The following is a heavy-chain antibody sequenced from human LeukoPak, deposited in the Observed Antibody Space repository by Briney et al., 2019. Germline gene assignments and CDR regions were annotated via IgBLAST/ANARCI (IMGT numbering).Heavy chain of an antibody. CDR1: GYTFTGYH. J-gene: IGHJ4*02. D-gene: IGHD5-18*01. CDR2: ISTYNGNT. Sequence: GASVTVSCKASGYTFTGYHMHWVRQAPGQGLDWMGWISTYNGNTNYAQNLQGRVTMTTDTSTTTAYMELRSLKSDAAAVYFCAKGVGTALVHTNLDYWGQGTVVTVSS. V-gene: IGHV1-18*04. CDR3: AKGVGTALVHTNLDY.